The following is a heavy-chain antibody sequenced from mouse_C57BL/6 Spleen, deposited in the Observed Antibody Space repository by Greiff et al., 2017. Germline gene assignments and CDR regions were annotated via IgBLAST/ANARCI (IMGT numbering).Heavy chain of an antibody. CDR3: ASIYDGYYGFAY. J-gene: IGHJ3*01. CDR1: GFSLTSYA. V-gene: IGHV2-9-1*01. Sequence: QVQLQQSGPGLVAPSQSLSITCTVSGFSLTSYAISWVRQPPGKGLEWLGVIWTGGGTNYNSALKSRLSISKDNSTSQVFLKMNSLQTDDTARYYCASIYDGYYGFAYWGQGTLVTVSA. D-gene: IGHD2-3*01. CDR2: IWTGGGT.